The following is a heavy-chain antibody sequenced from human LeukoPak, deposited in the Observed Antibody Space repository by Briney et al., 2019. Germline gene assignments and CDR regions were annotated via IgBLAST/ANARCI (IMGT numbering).Heavy chain of an antibody. CDR3: ARDPTDYYDSSGYWVRYFDY. CDR1: GGSISSSNW. CDR2: IYHRGST. V-gene: IGHV4-4*02. Sequence: PSGTLSLTCAVSGGSISSSNWWSWVRQPPGKGLEWIGEIYHRGSTNYNPSLKSRVTISVDKSKNQFSLKLSSVTAADTAVYYCARDPTDYYDSSGYWVRYFDYWGQGTLVTVSS. J-gene: IGHJ4*02. D-gene: IGHD3-22*01.